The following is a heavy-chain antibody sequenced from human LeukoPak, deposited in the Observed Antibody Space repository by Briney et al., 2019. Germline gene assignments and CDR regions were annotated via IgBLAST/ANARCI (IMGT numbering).Heavy chain of an antibody. J-gene: IGHJ2*01. Sequence: SETLSLTCAVYGGSFSGYYWSWIRQPPGKGLEWIGEVHHTGATNYSPSLKRRVTISGDASKNQFSLKLNSVTAADTAVYYCARGRVLTDWYFDLWGRGTLVTVSS. CDR2: VHHTGAT. D-gene: IGHD2-21*02. CDR3: ARGRVLTDWYFDL. V-gene: IGHV4-34*01. CDR1: GGSFSGYY.